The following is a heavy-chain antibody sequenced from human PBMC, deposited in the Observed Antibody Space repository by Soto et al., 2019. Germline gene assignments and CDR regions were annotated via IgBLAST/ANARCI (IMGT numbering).Heavy chain of an antibody. CDR1: GYTFTSYW. D-gene: IGHD3-10*01. Sequence: PGESLKISCTASGYTFTSYWISWVRQMPGKGLEWMGRIDPSDSYTNYSPSFQGHVTISADKSISTTYLQWSSLKASDTAMYYCARQEGGTFSWFSGNWFDTWGQGTLVTVSS. CDR2: IDPSDSYT. J-gene: IGHJ5*02. CDR3: ARQEGGTFSWFSGNWFDT. V-gene: IGHV5-10-1*01.